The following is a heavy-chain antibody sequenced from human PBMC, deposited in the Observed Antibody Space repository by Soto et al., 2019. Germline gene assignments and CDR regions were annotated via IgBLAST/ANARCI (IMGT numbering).Heavy chain of an antibody. CDR2: IRSKANNYAT. V-gene: IGHV3-73*02. CDR3: TTRPTYDFGSGYYGT. Sequence: EVQLLESGGGLVQPGGSLKLSCAASGFTFSGSALHWVRQTSGMRLEWVGRIRSKANNYATEYAVSVRGRFTISRDDSKNTAYLQMSSLEAEDTAVYYCTTRPTYDFGSGYYGTWGQGTLVTASS. CDR1: GFTFSGSA. J-gene: IGHJ4*02. D-gene: IGHD3-3*01.